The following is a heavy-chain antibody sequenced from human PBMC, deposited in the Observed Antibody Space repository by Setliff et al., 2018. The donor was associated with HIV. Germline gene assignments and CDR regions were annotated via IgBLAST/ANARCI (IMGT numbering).Heavy chain of an antibody. CDR2: IYYSGST. CDR1: GASISSHY. J-gene: IGHJ4*02. Sequence: SETLSLTCTVSGASISSHYWSWIRQPPGKGLEWIGYIYYSGSTYYNPSLKSRVTISVDTSKNQFSLKLSSVTAADTAVYYCATYSSSWPDYWGQGTLVTVPQ. D-gene: IGHD6-13*01. CDR3: ATYSSSWPDY. V-gene: IGHV4-59*04.